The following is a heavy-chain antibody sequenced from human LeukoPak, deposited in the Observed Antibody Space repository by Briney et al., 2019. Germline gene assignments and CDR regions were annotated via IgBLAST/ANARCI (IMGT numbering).Heavy chain of an antibody. J-gene: IGHJ3*02. Sequence: GESLKISCKGPGYSFTSYWIGWVRQMPGKGLEWMGIIYSGDSDTRYSPSFQGQVTISADKSLSTAYLQWSSLKPPHTAMSYCARHDYDGSVLSLGGYFFDIWGQGTMVTVSS. D-gene: IGHD3-22*01. CDR1: GYSFTSYW. CDR3: ARHDYDGSVLSLGGYFFDI. V-gene: IGHV5-51*01. CDR2: IYSGDSDT.